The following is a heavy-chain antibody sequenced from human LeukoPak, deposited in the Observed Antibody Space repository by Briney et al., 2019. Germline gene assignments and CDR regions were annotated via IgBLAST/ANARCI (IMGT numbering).Heavy chain of an antibody. D-gene: IGHD5/OR15-5a*01. CDR1: GGSLSSYY. Sequence: SETLSFTCTGAGGSLSSYYWRWIRHPAGKGLEWIGRIFTSGRTNYNPSRKSRVTMSVETSKNQFSLKLSSVTAADTAVYYCARHRSTLVPVDYWGQGTLVTVSS. CDR3: ARHRSTLVPVDY. J-gene: IGHJ4*02. V-gene: IGHV4-4*07. CDR2: IFTSGRT.